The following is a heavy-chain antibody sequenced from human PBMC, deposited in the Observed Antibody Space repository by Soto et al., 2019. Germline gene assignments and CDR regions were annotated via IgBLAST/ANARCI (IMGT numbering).Heavy chain of an antibody. J-gene: IGHJ4*02. CDR3: ARDWPMIVVVRMRVPFDY. CDR1: GYTFTSYG. CDR2: ISAYNGNT. Sequence: QVQLVQSGAEVKKPGASVKVSCKASGYTFTSYGISWVRQAPGQGLEWMGWISAYNGNTNYAQKLQGRVTMTTDTSTSTAYMELRSLRSDDTAVYYCARDWPMIVVVRMRVPFDYWGQGTLVTVSS. V-gene: IGHV1-18*04. D-gene: IGHD3-22*01.